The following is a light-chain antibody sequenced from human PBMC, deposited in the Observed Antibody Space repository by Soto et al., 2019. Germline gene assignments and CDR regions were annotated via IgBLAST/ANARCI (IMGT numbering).Light chain of an antibody. V-gene: IGLV2-11*01. CDR1: SCDVGSYDY. CDR3: CSYTSSATSYV. CDR2: NVN. J-gene: IGLJ1*01. Sequence: QSALIQPPSVSGSPGQSVTISCTGTSCDVGSYDYVSWYQQHPGTVPKPMIYNVNTQPSGVPDRFSGSKSGNTASMTISGLQAEDEADYWCCSYTSSATSYVFGTGTKVTVL.